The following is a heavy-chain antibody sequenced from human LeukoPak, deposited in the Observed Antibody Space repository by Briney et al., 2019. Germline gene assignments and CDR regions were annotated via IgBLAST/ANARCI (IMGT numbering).Heavy chain of an antibody. CDR2: ISGSSSYI. V-gene: IGHV3-21*04. CDR1: GFTFSSYS. CDR3: ARDSSMLRGPLVIYYFDF. J-gene: IGHJ4*02. D-gene: IGHD3-10*01. Sequence: GGSLRLSCAASGFTFSSYSMNWVRQAPGKGLEWASFISGSSSYIYYADSVKGRFTISRDNSKNTLYLQMNSLRVEDTAVYYCARDSSMLRGPLVIYYFDFWGQGTLVTVSS.